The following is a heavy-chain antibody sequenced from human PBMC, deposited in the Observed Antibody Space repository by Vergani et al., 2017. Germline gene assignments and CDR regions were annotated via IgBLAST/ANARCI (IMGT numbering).Heavy chain of an antibody. V-gene: IGHV4-4*07. CDR3: ATIGYRRWGYYFDY. D-gene: IGHD2-2*02. Sequence: QVQLLESGPGLLKPSETLSLTCSVSGGSMSDFYWTWIRQPAGRGLEWIGRIYPNGNGNYNESLRSRLTMSIDTSRSQFSLSLSSVTAADTAVYYCATIGYRRWGYYFDYWGQGILVTVSS. J-gene: IGHJ4*02. CDR1: GGSMSDFY. CDR2: IYPNGNG.